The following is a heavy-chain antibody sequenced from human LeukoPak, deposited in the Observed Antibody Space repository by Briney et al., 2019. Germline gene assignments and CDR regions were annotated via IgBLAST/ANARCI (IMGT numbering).Heavy chain of an antibody. CDR3: ARDALPCSGGSCYPYYYYYYMDV. Sequence: SETLSLTCTVSGGSISSYYWSWIRQPAGKGLEWIGRIYTSGSTNYNPSLKSRVTMSVDTSKNQFSLKLSSVTAADTAVYYCARDALPCSGGSCYPYYYYYYMDVWGKGTTVTVSS. D-gene: IGHD2-15*01. J-gene: IGHJ6*03. V-gene: IGHV4-4*07. CDR1: GGSISSYY. CDR2: IYTSGST.